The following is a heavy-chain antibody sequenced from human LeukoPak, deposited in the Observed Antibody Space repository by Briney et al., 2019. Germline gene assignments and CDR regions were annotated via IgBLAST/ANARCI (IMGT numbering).Heavy chain of an antibody. D-gene: IGHD3-16*01. CDR1: GGSISSTSYY. J-gene: IGHJ4*02. Sequence: PSETLSLTCTVSGGSISSTSYYWGWIRQPPGKGLEWIGNMYYSESTYYNPSLKSRVTISIDTSKNQFSLNLISVTAADTAVYYCARVRGVASYFDYWGQGTLVTVSS. CDR3: ARVRGVASYFDY. CDR2: MYYSEST. V-gene: IGHV4-39*07.